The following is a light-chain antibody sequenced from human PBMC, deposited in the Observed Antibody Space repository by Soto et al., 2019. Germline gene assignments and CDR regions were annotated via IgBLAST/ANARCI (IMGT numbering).Light chain of an antibody. CDR3: QQYNNWPPPLRYT. CDR1: QSVSSN. Sequence: EIVMTQSPATLSVSPGERATLSCRASQSVSSNLAWYQQKPGQAPRLLIYGASTRATGIPARFSGSGSGTEFTVTISSLQSEDFAVYYCQQYNNWPPPLRYTFGQGTKLEIK. V-gene: IGKV3-15*01. J-gene: IGKJ2*01. CDR2: GAS.